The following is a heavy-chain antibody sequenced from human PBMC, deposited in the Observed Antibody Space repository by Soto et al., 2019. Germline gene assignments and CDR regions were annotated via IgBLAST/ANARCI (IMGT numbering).Heavy chain of an antibody. CDR1: GDSISSGGYY. Sequence: SETLSLTCTVSGDSISSGGYYWSWIRQHPGKGLEWIGYIYYSGSTYYNPSLKSRFTISVDTSKNQFSLKLSSVTAADTAVYYCARALQGGTYYYDSSGYYHFDYWGQGTLVTVSS. CDR3: ARALQGGTYYYDSSGYYHFDY. V-gene: IGHV4-31*03. CDR2: IYYSGST. J-gene: IGHJ4*02. D-gene: IGHD3-22*01.